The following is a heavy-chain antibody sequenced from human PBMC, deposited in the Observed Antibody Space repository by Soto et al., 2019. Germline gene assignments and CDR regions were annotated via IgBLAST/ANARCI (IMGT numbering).Heavy chain of an antibody. J-gene: IGHJ6*01. V-gene: IGHV4-59*01. CDR2: IYYSGST. D-gene: IGHD6-6*01. Sequence: SETLSLTCTVSGGSISSYYWSWIRQPPGKGLEWIGYIYYSGSTNYNPSLKSRVTISVDTSKNQFSLKLSSVTAADTAVYYCARGRMAARPKKRDYYYYGM. CDR1: GGSISSYY. CDR3: ARGRMAARPKKRDYYYYGM.